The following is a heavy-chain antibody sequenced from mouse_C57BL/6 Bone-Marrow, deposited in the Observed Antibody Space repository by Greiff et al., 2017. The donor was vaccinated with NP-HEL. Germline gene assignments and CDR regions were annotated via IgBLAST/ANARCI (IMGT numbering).Heavy chain of an antibody. J-gene: IGHJ3*01. D-gene: IGHD1-1*01. CDR1: GFTFSNYW. CDR2: IRLKSDNYAT. Sequence: EVNVVESGGGLVQPGGSMKLSCVASGFTFSNYWMNWVRQSPEKGLEWVAQIRLKSDNYATHYAESVKGRFTISRDDSKSSVYLQMNNLRAEDTGIYYCTAGVYYYGSSGSWFAYWGQGTLVTVSA. V-gene: IGHV6-3*01. CDR3: TAGVYYYGSSGSWFAY.